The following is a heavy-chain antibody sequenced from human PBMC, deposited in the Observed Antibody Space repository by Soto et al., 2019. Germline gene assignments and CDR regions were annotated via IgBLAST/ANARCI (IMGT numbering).Heavy chain of an antibody. D-gene: IGHD4-17*01. V-gene: IGHV1-24*01. CDR1: GYTLNEVA. J-gene: IGHJ5*02. CDR2: FDPDEAET. Sequence: QVQLVQSGAEVKKPGASVKVSCKVSGYTLNEVAMHWVRQAPGKGLEWLGGFDPDEAETIYAQHFQGRVNMNEDTSTDTVYMELSSLRSEDTALYFCTTYHGDYNFDHWGQGTLVTVSS. CDR3: TTYHGDYNFDH.